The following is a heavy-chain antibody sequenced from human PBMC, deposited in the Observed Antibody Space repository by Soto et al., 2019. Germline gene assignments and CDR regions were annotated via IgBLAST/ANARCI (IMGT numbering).Heavy chain of an antibody. J-gene: IGHJ4*02. D-gene: IGHD3-3*01. Sequence: QLQLQESGPGLVKPSETLSLTCTVSGGSISSSSYYWGWIRQPPGKGLEWIGSIYYSGSTYYNPSLKSRVTISVDTSKNQFSLKLSSVTAADTAVYYCARLSGGYYDFWSGYYRRGSYFDYWGQGTLVTVSS. CDR1: GGSISSSSYY. CDR2: IYYSGST. V-gene: IGHV4-39*01. CDR3: ARLSGGYYDFWSGYYRRGSYFDY.